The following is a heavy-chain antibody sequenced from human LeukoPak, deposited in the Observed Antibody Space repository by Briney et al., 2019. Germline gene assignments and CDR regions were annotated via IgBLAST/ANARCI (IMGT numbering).Heavy chain of an antibody. CDR1: GGSFSGYY. CDR2: INHSGST. V-gene: IGHV4-34*01. J-gene: IGHJ5*02. CDR3: ARGKFRRNWFDP. Sequence: KSSETLSLTCAVYGGSFSGYYWSWIRQPPGKGLDWIGEINHSGSTNYNPSLKSRVTISVDTSKNQFSLKLSSVTAADTAVYYCARGKFRRNWFDPWGQGTLVTVSS.